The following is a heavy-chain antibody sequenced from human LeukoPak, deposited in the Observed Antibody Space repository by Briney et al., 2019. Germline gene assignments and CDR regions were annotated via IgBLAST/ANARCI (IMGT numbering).Heavy chain of an antibody. CDR3: ARGLGGSGSYYNDGYYYYGMDV. CDR2: INHSGST. D-gene: IGHD3-10*01. Sequence: SETLSLTCAVYGGSFSGYYWSRIRQPPGKGLEWIGEINHSGSTNYNPSLKSRVTISVDTSKNQFSLKLSSVTAADTAVYYCARGLGGSGSYYNDGYYYYGMDVWGKGTTVTVSS. CDR1: GGSFSGYY. V-gene: IGHV4-34*01. J-gene: IGHJ6*04.